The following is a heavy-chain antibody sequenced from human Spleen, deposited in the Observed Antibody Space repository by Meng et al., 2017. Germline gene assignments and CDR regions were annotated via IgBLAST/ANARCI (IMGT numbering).Heavy chain of an antibody. CDR2: TYYRSKWYN. V-gene: IGHV6-1*01. CDR3: ARVGSSSLEFDY. D-gene: IGHD6-13*01. Sequence: SQTRSLTGAISGDSVSSNSAAWNWSRQAPTRGLEWLGRTYYRSKWYNDYAVSVKSRITINPDTSKNQFSLQLNSVTPEDTAVYCCARVGSSSLEFDYWGQGTLVTVSS. CDR1: GDSVSSNSAA. J-gene: IGHJ4*02.